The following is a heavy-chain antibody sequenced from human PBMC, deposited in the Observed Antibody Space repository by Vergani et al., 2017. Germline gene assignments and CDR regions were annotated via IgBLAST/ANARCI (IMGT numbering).Heavy chain of an antibody. CDR3: AKEGRSGITPFVAD. J-gene: IGHJ4*02. CDR2: ISASDGNT. Sequence: EVQLLESGGALVQPGKSLRLSCAASGFIFSSYAMTWVRQAPGKGLEWVSSISASDGNTYYADSVKGRVTISRDKSKNTLYLQMNSLRAEDTAVYYCAKEGRSGITPFVADWGQGTLVTVSS. V-gene: IGHV3-23*01. CDR1: GFIFSSYA. D-gene: IGHD1-14*01.